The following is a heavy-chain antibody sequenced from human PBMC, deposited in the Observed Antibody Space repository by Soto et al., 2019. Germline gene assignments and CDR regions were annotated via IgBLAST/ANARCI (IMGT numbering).Heavy chain of an antibody. D-gene: IGHD1-26*01. CDR3: ARREXQGPIDY. V-gene: IGHV4-28*01. J-gene: IGHJ4*02. Sequence: PSETLSPTCTVSGYPISRSNWWCWIWQPPGKGLEWIGYIYYSLTTYYHPSLKSRVTMSVDTSKNQFSLKLSSVTAVYTAVYYCARREXQGPIDYWGQGTLVTLSS. CDR1: GYPISRSNW. CDR2: IYYSLTT.